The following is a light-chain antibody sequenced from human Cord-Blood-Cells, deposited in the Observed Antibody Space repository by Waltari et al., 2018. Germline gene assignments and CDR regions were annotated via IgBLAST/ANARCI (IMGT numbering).Light chain of an antibody. CDR3: SSYTSSSTWV. CDR2: DFS. V-gene: IGLV2-14*01. Sequence: QSALTQPASVSGSPGQSITISCTGTSSDVGGYNYVSWYQQHPGKAPKLMIYDFSKRPSGVSNRFSGSKSGNMASLTISGLQAEDEADYYCSSYTSSSTWVFGGGTKLTVL. CDR1: SSDVGGYNY. J-gene: IGLJ3*02.